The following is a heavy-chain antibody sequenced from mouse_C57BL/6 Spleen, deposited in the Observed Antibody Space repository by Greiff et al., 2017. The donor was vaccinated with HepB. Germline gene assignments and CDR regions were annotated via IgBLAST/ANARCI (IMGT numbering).Heavy chain of an antibody. Sequence: QVQLQQPGAELVKPGASVKMSCKASGYTFTSYWITWVKQRPGQGLEWIGDIYPGSGSTNYNEKFKSKATLTVDTSSSTAYMQLSSLTSEDSAGYYCAREGDGYYALFAYWGQGTLVTVSA. V-gene: IGHV1-55*01. CDR3: AREGDGYYALFAY. CDR2: IYPGSGST. J-gene: IGHJ3*01. CDR1: GYTFTSYW. D-gene: IGHD2-3*01.